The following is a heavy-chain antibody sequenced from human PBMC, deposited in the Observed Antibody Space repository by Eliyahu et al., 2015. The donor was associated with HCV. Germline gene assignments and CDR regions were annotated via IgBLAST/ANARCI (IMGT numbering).Heavy chain of an antibody. J-gene: IGHJ5*02. CDR2: ISGSGGST. Sequence: EVQLLESGGGLVQPGGSLRLSCAASGFTFSSYAMNWVRQAPGKGXEWVSAISGSGGSTYYADSVRGRFTISRDNSKNTLYLQMNSLRAEDTAVYYCAKSQGPFPYSRGPWGQGTLVTVSS. V-gene: IGHV3-23*01. CDR1: GFTFSSYA. D-gene: IGHD3-22*01. CDR3: AKSQGPFPYSRGP.